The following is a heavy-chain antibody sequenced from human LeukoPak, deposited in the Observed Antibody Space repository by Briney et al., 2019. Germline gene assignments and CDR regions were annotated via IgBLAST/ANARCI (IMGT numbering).Heavy chain of an antibody. CDR3: ARWTHYGLGSLDY. V-gene: IGHV4-39*01. Sequence: SETLSLTFTVSGGSISSYSYYWGWIRQPPGKGLEWIGNIYYSGSTYYNPSLQSRVTISVDTSKNQFSLKLSSVTASDTAVYYCARWTHYGLGSLDYWGQGTLVTVSS. CDR1: GGSISSYSYY. J-gene: IGHJ4*02. CDR2: IYYSGST. D-gene: IGHD3-10*01.